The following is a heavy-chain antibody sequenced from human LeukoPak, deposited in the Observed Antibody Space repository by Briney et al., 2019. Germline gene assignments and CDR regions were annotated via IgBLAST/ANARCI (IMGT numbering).Heavy chain of an antibody. Sequence: PSETLSLTCTVSSGSISSSSYYWGWIRQPPGKGLEWIGSFYYSGGTYYNPSLKSRVTISVDTSKNQYSLKLSSVTAADTAVYYCVRRTIAVSKEAFDYWGQGTLITVSS. V-gene: IGHV4-39*01. CDR1: SGSISSSSYY. CDR2: FYYSGGT. J-gene: IGHJ4*02. D-gene: IGHD6-19*01. CDR3: VRRTIAVSKEAFDY.